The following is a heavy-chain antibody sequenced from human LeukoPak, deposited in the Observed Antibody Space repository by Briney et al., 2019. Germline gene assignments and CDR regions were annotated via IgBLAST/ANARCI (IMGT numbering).Heavy chain of an antibody. CDR1: GFPFSDSW. J-gene: IGHJ4*02. V-gene: IGHV3-7*01. CDR3: SRRLDH. CDR2: IKKDGSEK. Sequence: GGSLRLSCAASGFPFSDSWMDWVRQAPGKGMEWVANIKKDGSEKHYADSVKGRFIISRDNAKNSLFLQMNGLRAEDTAVYYCSRRLDHWGQGALVTVSS.